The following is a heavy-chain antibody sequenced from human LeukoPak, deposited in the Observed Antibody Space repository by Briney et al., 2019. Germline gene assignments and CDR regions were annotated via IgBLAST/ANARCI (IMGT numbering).Heavy chain of an antibody. D-gene: IGHD3-22*01. J-gene: IGHJ6*03. CDR2: ISGSGGST. V-gene: IGHV3-23*01. CDR3: ARDYYDSSGYFHYYYMDV. CDR1: GFTFSSYG. Sequence: GGSLRLSCAASGFTFSSYGMSWVRQAPGKGLEWVSAISGSGGSTYYADSVKGRFTISRDNSKNTLYLQMNSLRAEDTAVNYCARDYYDSSGYFHYYYMDVWGKGTTVTVSS.